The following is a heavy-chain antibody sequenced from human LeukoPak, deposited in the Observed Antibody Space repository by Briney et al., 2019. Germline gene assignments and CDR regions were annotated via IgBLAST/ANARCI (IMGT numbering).Heavy chain of an antibody. CDR2: INPSGGST. D-gene: IGHD1-26*01. V-gene: IGHV1-46*01. Sequence: ASVKVSCKASGYTFTSYYMHWVRQAPGQGLEWMGIINPSGGSTSYAQKFQGRVTMTRDMSTSTAYMELSSLRSEDTAVYYCARGKVGAPNPKTLRSHWFDPWGQGTLVTVSS. CDR1: GYTFTSYY. CDR3: ARGKVGAPNPKTLRSHWFDP. J-gene: IGHJ5*02.